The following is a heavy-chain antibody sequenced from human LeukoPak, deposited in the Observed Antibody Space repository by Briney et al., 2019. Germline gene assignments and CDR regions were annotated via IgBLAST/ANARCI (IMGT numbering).Heavy chain of an antibody. CDR2: IYYSGRT. J-gene: IGHJ6*04. CDR3: ARVGTDV. V-gene: IGHV4-59*01. Sequence: SETLSLTCTVSGGSISNYYWSWIRQPPGKGLEWIGYIYYSGRTTYNPSLKSRVTISVDTSKNQFSLKLSSVTAADTAVYYCARVGTDVWGKGTTVTISS. CDR1: GGSISNYY.